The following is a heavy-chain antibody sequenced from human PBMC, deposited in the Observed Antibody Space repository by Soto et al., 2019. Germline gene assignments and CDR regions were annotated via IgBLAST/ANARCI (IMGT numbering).Heavy chain of an antibody. V-gene: IGHV3-15*07. CDR1: GFTFTSAW. D-gene: IGHD6-6*01. CDR3: TTDSYFTLNLVRFDY. Sequence: PGGSPRPSCAASGFTFTSAWINRVRQAPGKGLEWVGRSNSKDAGGTEDFAEVVKGRFAISRDDSRSMVYMQMSSLKTEDTAVYYFTTDSYFTLNLVRFDYWGLGTLVTGSS. CDR2: SNSKDAGGTE. J-gene: IGHJ4*01.